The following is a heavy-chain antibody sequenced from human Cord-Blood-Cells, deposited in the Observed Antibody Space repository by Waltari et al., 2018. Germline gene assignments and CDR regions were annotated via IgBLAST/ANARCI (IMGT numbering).Heavy chain of an antibody. J-gene: IGHJ6*02. V-gene: IGHV1-2*06. CDR3: ASGGDYYYYGMDV. CDR2: INPNSGGK. CDR1: GYPFTGSY. D-gene: IGHD3-10*01. Sequence: QVQLVQSAAEVKKPGASVKGSCKASGYPFTGSYMHWVRQAPGKGLEWMGRINPNSGGKNYAQNFQGRVTMTRDTSISTAYMELSSLRSDDTAVYYCASGGDYYYYGMDVWGQGTTVTVSS.